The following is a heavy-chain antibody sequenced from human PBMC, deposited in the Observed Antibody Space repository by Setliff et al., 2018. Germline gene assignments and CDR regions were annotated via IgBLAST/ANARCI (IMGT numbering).Heavy chain of an antibody. CDR2: INQSGSA. V-gene: IGHV4-34*01. CDR1: GGSFSGYQ. D-gene: IGHD2-21*01. J-gene: IGHJ2*01. CDR3: ARAQVVFAISAPAWYFEI. Sequence: PSETLSLTCGVHGGSFSGYQWTWIRQPPGKGLEWIGEINQSGSANYNPSLKSRASLSVDASEKQLSLTLNSVTVADTAVYYCARAQVVFAISAPAWYFEIWGRGTQVTVSS.